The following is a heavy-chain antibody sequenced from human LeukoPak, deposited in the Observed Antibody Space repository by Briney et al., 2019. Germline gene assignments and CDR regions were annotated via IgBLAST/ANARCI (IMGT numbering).Heavy chain of an antibody. CDR1: GFTFSSYA. J-gene: IGHJ4*02. CDR2: ISGSGGST. CDR3: AKDLIAAAGTEEEFDY. D-gene: IGHD6-13*01. Sequence: GGSLRLPCAASGFTFSSYAMSWVRQAPGKGLEWVSAISGSGGSTYYADSVKGRSTISRDNSKNTLYLQMNSLRAEDTAVYYCAKDLIAAAGTEEEFDYWGQGTLVTVSS. V-gene: IGHV3-23*01.